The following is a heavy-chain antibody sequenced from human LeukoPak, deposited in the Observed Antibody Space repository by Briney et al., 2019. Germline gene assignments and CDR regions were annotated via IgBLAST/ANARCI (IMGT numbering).Heavy chain of an antibody. D-gene: IGHD1-14*01. J-gene: IGHJ6*02. V-gene: IGHV4-4*07. CDR2: IYNSGT. CDR3: ARDLNL. Sequence: PSETLSLTCTVSGGSISSNYWGWIRQPAGKGLEWIGRIYNSGTTSNPSLKSRVTMSVDMSKNQFSLKLGSVTAADTAVYYCARDLNLWGQGTTVTVSS. CDR1: GGSISSNY.